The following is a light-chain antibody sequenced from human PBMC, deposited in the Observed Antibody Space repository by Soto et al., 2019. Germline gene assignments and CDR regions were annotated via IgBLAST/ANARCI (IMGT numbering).Light chain of an antibody. V-gene: IGKV3-20*01. J-gene: IGKJ4*01. CDR3: QQYGSSPT. CDR1: QSVSSSY. CDR2: GAS. Sequence: EIVLTQSPGTLSFSPGERATLSCRASQSVSSSYLAWYQQKPGQAPRLLIYGASSRATGIPDRFSGSGSGTDFTLTISRLEPEDFAVYYCQQYGSSPTFGRGTKVDIK.